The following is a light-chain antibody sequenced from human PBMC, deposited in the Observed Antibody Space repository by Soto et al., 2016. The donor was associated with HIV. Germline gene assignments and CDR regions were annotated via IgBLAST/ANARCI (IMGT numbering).Light chain of an antibody. CDR3: QKYNSAPNT. V-gene: IGKV1-12*01. CDR1: QGIDSW. Sequence: RVTITCRASQGIDSWLAWYQQKPGKAPKLLIYAASSLQSGVPSRFSGSGSGTEFSLTISSLQPEDVATYYCQKYNSAPNTFGGGTKVEIK. J-gene: IGKJ4*01. CDR2: AAS.